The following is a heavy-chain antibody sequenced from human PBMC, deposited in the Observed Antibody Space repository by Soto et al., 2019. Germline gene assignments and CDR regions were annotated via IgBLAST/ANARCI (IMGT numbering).Heavy chain of an antibody. J-gene: IGHJ4*02. CDR2: IDYGGSSGGSNT. Sequence: PSETLSLTCSVSGSSLNSDLHSWAWIRQPPGEGLEWIATIDYGGSSGGSNTYFNPSLRSRVTISLGTSKNQFFLNLTSVTAADTAVYYCARRTYYDSSWFDYWRQGTPVTVSS. CDR3: ARRTYYDSSWFDY. D-gene: IGHD3-22*01. CDR1: GSSLNSDLHS. V-gene: IGHV4-39*01.